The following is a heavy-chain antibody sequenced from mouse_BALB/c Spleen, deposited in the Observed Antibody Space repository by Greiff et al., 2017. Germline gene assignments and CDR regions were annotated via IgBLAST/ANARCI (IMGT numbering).Heavy chain of an antibody. V-gene: IGHV1-82*01. CDR3: ARGIYYYGSSFYWYFDV. Sequence: LVESGPELVKPGASVKISCKASGYAFSSSWMNWVKQRPGQGLEWIGRIYPGDGDTNYNGKFKGKATLTADKSSSTAYMQLSSLTSVDSAVYFCARGIYYYGSSFYWYFDVWGAGTTVTVSS. CDR1: GYAFSSSW. J-gene: IGHJ1*01. CDR2: IYPGDGDT. D-gene: IGHD1-1*01.